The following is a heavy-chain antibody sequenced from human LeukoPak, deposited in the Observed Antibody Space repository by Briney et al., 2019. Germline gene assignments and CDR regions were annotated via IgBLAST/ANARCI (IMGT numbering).Heavy chain of an antibody. Sequence: SETLSVTCTVSGGSISSYYWSWIRQPPGKGLEWIGYIYYSGSTNYNPSLKSRVTISVDTSKNQFSLKLSSVTAADTAVYYCTRVHYSGSGLSSYFDYWGQGTLVTVSS. CDR2: IYYSGST. D-gene: IGHD3-10*01. V-gene: IGHV4-59*01. CDR3: TRVHYSGSGLSSYFDY. CDR1: GGSISSYY. J-gene: IGHJ4*02.